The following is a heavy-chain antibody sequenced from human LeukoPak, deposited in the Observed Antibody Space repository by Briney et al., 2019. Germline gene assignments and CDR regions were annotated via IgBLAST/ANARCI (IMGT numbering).Heavy chain of an antibody. CDR1: GGSISSSSYY. V-gene: IGHV4-39*07. J-gene: IGHJ5*02. CDR3: ARVLAEYYDFWSEAPRFDP. Sequence: SETLSLTCTVSGGSISSSSYYWGWIRQPPGKGLEWIGSIYYSGSTYYNPSLKSRVTISVDTSKNQFSLKPSSVTAADTAVYYCARVLAEYYDFWSEAPRFDPWGQGTLVTVPS. D-gene: IGHD3-3*01. CDR2: IYYSGST.